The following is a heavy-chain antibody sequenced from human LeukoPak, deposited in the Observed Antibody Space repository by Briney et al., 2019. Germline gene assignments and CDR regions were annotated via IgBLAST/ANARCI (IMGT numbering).Heavy chain of an antibody. V-gene: IGHV4-30-4*01. CDR3: ARVVQRWYYYYYYGMDV. D-gene: IGHD2-2*01. Sequence: SQTLSLTCTVSGGSISRGDYYWSWIRQPPGKGLEWIGYIYYSGSTYYNPSLKSRVTISVDTSKNQFSLKLSSVTAADTAVYYCARVVQRWYYYYYYGMDVWGQGTTVTVSS. J-gene: IGHJ6*02. CDR1: GGSISRGDYY. CDR2: IYYSGST.